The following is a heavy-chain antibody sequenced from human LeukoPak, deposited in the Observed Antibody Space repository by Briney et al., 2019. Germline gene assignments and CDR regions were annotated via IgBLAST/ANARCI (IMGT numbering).Heavy chain of an antibody. J-gene: IGHJ4*02. D-gene: IGHD3-10*01. V-gene: IGHV4-39*01. Sequence: SESLSLTCTVSGGSISSSYYYWGWIRQPPGKGLEWIGSIYYSGSTYYNPSLKSRVTISVDTSKNQFSLKLRSVTAADTAVYYCARSTGFSVDYWGQGTLVTVSS. CDR2: IYYSGST. CDR1: GGSISSSYYY. CDR3: ARSTGFSVDY.